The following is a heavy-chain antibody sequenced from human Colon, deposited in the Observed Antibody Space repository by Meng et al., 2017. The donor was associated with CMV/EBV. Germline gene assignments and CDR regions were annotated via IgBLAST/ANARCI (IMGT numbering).Heavy chain of an antibody. CDR3: ARGFAVRGVIVLMGWFDP. CDR2: INHSGST. CDR1: SFSGYY. J-gene: IGHJ5*02. Sequence: SFSGYYWGWIRQPPGKGLGWIGEINHSGSTNYNPSLKNRVTISVDTSKNQFSLQLSSVTAADTAVYYCARGFAVRGVIVLMGWFDPWGQGTLVTVSS. V-gene: IGHV4-34*01. D-gene: IGHD3-10*01.